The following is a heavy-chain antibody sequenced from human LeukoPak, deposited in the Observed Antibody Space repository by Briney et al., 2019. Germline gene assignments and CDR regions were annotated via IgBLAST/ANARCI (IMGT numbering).Heavy chain of an antibody. J-gene: IGHJ6*03. CDR2: VYYSGTT. D-gene: IGHD3-10*01. Sequence: SETLSLTCTVSGPSIPDTSHFWAWIRQPPGKGLEWIGRVYYSGTTSYNPSLQSRVSISVDTSKKQFSLRLSSVTAADTAVYYCARQDFYGSGSYYMDVWGKGTTVTVSS. CDR3: ARQDFYGSGSYYMDV. V-gene: IGHV4-39*01. CDR1: GPSIPDTSHF.